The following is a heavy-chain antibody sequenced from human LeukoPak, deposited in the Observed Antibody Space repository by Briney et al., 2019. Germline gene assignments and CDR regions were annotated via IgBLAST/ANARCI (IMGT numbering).Heavy chain of an antibody. Sequence: SETLSLTCTVSGGSISSGGYYWSWIRQPPGKGLEWIGYIYYSGSTNYNPSLKSRVTISVDTSKNQFSLKLSSVTAADTAVYYCARHSSGNHDYWGQGTLVTVSS. CDR3: ARHSSGNHDY. CDR1: GGSISSGGYY. V-gene: IGHV4-61*08. J-gene: IGHJ4*02. D-gene: IGHD3-22*01. CDR2: IYYSGST.